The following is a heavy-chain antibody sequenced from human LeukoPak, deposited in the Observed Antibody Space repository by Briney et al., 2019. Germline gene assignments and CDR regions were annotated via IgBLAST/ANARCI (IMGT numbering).Heavy chain of an antibody. J-gene: IGHJ4*02. D-gene: IGHD5-12*01. Sequence: SETLSLTCTVSGGSISSYYWSWIRQPPGKGLEWIGYIYYSGSTNYNPSLKSRATISVDSSKNQFSLKLNSVTAADTAVFYCARGRGYSGYTYEYWGPGTTVTVSS. CDR3: ARGRGYSGYTYEY. CDR1: GGSISSYY. V-gene: IGHV4-59*01. CDR2: IYYSGST.